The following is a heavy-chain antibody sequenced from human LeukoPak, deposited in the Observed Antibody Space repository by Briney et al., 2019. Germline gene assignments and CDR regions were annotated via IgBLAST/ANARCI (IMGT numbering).Heavy chain of an antibody. CDR1: GFTVSSNY. D-gene: IGHD6-13*01. V-gene: IGHV3-66*03. CDR3: AKVGGGVYNWFDP. Sequence: GGSLRLSCAASGFTVSSNYMSWVRQAPGKGLEWVSVIYSCGSTYYADSVKGRFTISRDKSKNTLYLQMNSLRAEDTAVYYCAKVGGGVYNWFDPWGQGTLVTVSS. CDR2: IYSCGST. J-gene: IGHJ5*02.